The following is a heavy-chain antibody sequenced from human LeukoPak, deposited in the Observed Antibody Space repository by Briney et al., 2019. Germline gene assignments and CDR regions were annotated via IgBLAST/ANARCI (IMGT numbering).Heavy chain of an antibody. V-gene: IGHV3-11*01. Sequence: PGGSLRLSCAASGFTFNDYYMSWIRQAPGKGLEWLSYINIGGTNTHYADSVKDRFTISRDNAKKSLYLETNNLRAEDTAVYYCATDGAGFDTWGQGVLVTVSS. CDR2: INIGGTNT. CDR1: GFTFNDYY. CDR3: ATDGAGFDT. J-gene: IGHJ5*02.